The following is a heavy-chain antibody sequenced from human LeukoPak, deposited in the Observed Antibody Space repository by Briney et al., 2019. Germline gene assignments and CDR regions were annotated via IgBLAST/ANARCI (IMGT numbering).Heavy chain of an antibody. CDR3: ARRLGRKFGERFYYYHYMDV. D-gene: IGHD3-10*01. V-gene: IGHV4-39*07. Sequence: SETLSLTCTVSSGSINTPNHYWGWVRLPPGKALEWIGNIFYKGGTYYTPSLKSRVTISVDTSKNQFSLKLSSVTAADTAVYYCARRLGRKFGERFYYYHYMDVWGKGTTVTISS. J-gene: IGHJ6*03. CDR2: IFYKGGT. CDR1: SGSINTPNHY.